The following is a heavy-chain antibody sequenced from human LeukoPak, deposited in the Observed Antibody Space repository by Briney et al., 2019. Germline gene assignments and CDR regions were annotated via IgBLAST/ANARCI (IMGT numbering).Heavy chain of an antibody. CDR2: INPSSGST. V-gene: IGHV1-46*01. J-gene: IGHJ5*02. Sequence: ASVKVSCKTSGYTFTSFHMHWVRQAPGQGLEWMGIINPSSGSTSYAQKFQGRVTMTRDTSTSTVYMELSSLRSEDTAVYYCARDLGDDYGGNSGWFDPWGQGTLVTVSS. CDR3: ARDLGDDYGGNSGWFDP. CDR1: GYTFTSFH. D-gene: IGHD4-23*01.